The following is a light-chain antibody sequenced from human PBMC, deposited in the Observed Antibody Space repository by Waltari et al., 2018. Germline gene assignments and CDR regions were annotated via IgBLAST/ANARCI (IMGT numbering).Light chain of an antibody. J-gene: IGLJ3*02. CDR1: SRDIGYYNH. Sequence: QSALTQPASVSGSPGPSITISCTGTSRDIGYYNHVSWYQHYPGRAPKLMIYEVNNRPSGVSNRFSGSKSDNTASLTISGLQAEDEAHYYCTSYTISTTWVFGGGTKLTVL. CDR2: EVN. V-gene: IGLV2-14*01. CDR3: TSYTISTTWV.